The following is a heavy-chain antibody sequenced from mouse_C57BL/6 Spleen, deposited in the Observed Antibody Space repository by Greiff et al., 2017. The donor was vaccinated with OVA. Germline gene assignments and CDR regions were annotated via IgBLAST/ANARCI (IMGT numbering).Heavy chain of an antibody. D-gene: IGHD2-5*01. V-gene: IGHV1-61*01. CDR2: IYPSDSGT. CDR3: ARSGSNYWFAY. CDR1: GYTFTSYW. Sequence: QVQLQQPGAELVRPGSSVKLSCKASGYTFTSYWMDWVKQRPGQGLEWIGNIYPSDSGTHYNQKFKDKATLTVDTSSSTAYMQLSSLTAEDSAVYYCARSGSNYWFAYWGQGTLVTVSA. J-gene: IGHJ3*01.